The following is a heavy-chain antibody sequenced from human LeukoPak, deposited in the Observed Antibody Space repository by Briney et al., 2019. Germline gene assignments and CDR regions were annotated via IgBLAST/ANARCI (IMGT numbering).Heavy chain of an antibody. D-gene: IGHD3-10*01. CDR3: VAGGSWFDP. CDR2: IVVGSGDT. V-gene: IGHV1-58*02. Sequence: APVKVSCKASGFTFSNSGIQWVRHARGQRLEWIGWIVVGSGDTNYAQKFQERVTITRDVSTDTAYMELRSLKSEDTGVYYCVAGGSWFDPWGQGTLVTVSS. CDR1: GFTFSNSG. J-gene: IGHJ5*02.